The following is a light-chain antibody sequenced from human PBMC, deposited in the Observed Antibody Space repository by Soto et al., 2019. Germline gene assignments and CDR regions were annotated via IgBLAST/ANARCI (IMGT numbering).Light chain of an antibody. V-gene: IGKV3D-20*02. J-gene: IGKJ5*01. CDR3: QNRSNWPIA. Sequence: VLTQSPGTLSLSQGDSATLSCRASQRVSARYLAWYNQKTGKAPRILIFGDSDRATGIPHRVSGSGSGTDLNLTISGLEYEDFAIYYCQNRSNWPIAFGQGTRLEIK. CDR2: GDS. CDR1: QRVSARY.